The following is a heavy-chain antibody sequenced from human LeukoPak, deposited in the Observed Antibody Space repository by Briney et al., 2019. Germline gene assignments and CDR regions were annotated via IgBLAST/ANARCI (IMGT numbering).Heavy chain of an antibody. CDR1: GYTFNTFG. CDR2: ISGYNGDT. V-gene: IGHV1-18*01. D-gene: IGHD4-17*01. J-gene: IGHJ5*02. Sequence: ASVQVSCKASGYTFNTFGVAWVRQAPGQGLEWMGWISGYNGDTDHAANLQGRVTLTTDTSTNTAYMELRSLRSDDAAVYYCARSGDGNWFDPWGQGTLVTVSS. CDR3: ARSGDGNWFDP.